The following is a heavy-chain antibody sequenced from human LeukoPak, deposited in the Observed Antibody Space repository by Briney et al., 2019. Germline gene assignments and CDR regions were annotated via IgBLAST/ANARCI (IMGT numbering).Heavy chain of an antibody. CDR1: GGSISSYY. J-gene: IGHJ6*03. CDR2: IYYSGST. V-gene: IGHV4-59*01. CDR3: ARDAIIAAQDGGYYYYMDV. D-gene: IGHD6-13*01. Sequence: PSETLSLTCTVSGGSISSYYWSWIRQPPGKGLEWIGYIYYSGSTNYNPSLKSRVTISVDTSKNQFSLKLSSVTAADTAVYYCARDAIIAAQDGGYYYYMDVWGKGTTVTVSS.